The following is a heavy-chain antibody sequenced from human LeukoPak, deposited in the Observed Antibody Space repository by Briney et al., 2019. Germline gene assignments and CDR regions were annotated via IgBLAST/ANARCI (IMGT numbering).Heavy chain of an antibody. CDR3: ALSLASYSGYDYNY. CDR2: INTNTGGT. D-gene: IGHD5-12*01. V-gene: IGHV1-2*02. J-gene: IGHJ4*02. Sequence: GASVKVSCKASGYTFTSYDINWVRQATGQGLEWVGWINTNTGGTNYAQKFQGRVTLTRDTSISTAYMEFSGLTSDDTAVYYCALSLASYSGYDYNYWGQGTLVTVSS. CDR1: GYTFTSYD.